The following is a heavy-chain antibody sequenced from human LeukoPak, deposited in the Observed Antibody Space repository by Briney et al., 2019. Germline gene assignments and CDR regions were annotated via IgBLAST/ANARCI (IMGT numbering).Heavy chain of an antibody. CDR2: INPDGSQT. CDR3: ARDPVRRDSY. CDR1: GFTFNTYW. V-gene: IGHV3-74*01. Sequence: GGSLRLSCAASGFTFNTYWMHWVRQAPGKGLVWVSHINPDGSQTNYADSVTGRFTISRDNAKNTLYLQMNSLRAEDTAVYYCARDPVRRDSYWGHGTLVTVSS. J-gene: IGHJ4*01. D-gene: IGHD3-10*01.